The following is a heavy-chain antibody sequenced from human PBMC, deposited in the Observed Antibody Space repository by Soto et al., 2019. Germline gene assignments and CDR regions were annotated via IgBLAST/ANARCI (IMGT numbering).Heavy chain of an antibody. D-gene: IGHD4-17*01. CDR2: IYYSGST. CDR3: ARYDYGEYLIFDY. CDR1: GGSISSSSYY. Sequence: PSETLSLTCTVSGGSISSSSYYWGWIRQPPGKGLEWIGSIYYSGSTYYNPSLKSRVTISVDTSKNQFSLKLSSVTAADTAVYYCARYDYGEYLIFDYWGQGTLVTVSS. V-gene: IGHV4-39*01. J-gene: IGHJ4*02.